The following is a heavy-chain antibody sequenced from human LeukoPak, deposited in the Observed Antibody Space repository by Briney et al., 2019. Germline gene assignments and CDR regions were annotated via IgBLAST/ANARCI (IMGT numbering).Heavy chain of an antibody. D-gene: IGHD2-15*01. V-gene: IGHV4-34*01. Sequence: PSETLSLTCAVYGGYFSGYYWSWIRQPPGKGLEWIGEINHSGSTNYNPSLKSRVTISVDTSKNQFSLKLRSVTAADTAVYYCARGAEGSQDYYNYMDVWGKGTTVTVCS. J-gene: IGHJ6*03. CDR2: INHSGST. CDR1: GGYFSGYY. CDR3: ARGAEGSQDYYNYMDV.